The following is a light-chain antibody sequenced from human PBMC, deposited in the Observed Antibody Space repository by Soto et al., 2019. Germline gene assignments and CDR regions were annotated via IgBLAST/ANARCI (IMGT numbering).Light chain of an antibody. Sequence: DILMTQSPDSLAVSLGERATINCKSSQSVLYSSNNKNYLAWYQQKPGQPPKLLIYWASTRESGVPDRFSGSGSGTDFTLTISSLQAEDVAVYYCQQYYSTPLTFGGGTKADIK. J-gene: IGKJ4*01. CDR2: WAS. CDR3: QQYYSTPLT. CDR1: QSVLYSSNNKNY. V-gene: IGKV4-1*01.